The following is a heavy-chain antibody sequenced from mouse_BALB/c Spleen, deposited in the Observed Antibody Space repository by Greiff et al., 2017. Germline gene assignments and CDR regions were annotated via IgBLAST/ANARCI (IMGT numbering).Heavy chain of an antibody. CDR2: ISSGGST. D-gene: IGHD2-1*01. CDR1: GFTFSSYA. V-gene: IGHV5-6-5*01. Sequence: EVQLVESGGGLVKPGGSLKLSCAASGFTFSSYALSWVRQTPEKRLEWVASISSGGSTYYPDSVKGRFTISRDNARNILYLQMSSLRSEDTAMYYCARGDSYYGNYWGQGTLVTVSA. J-gene: IGHJ3*01. CDR3: ARGDSYYGNY.